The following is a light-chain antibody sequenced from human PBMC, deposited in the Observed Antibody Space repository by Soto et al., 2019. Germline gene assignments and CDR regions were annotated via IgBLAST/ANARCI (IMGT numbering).Light chain of an antibody. J-gene: IGKJ5*01. CDR1: QSISRW. CDR3: QQLNSYPLT. V-gene: IGKV1-5*01. Sequence: DIEMTQYPATLSGSVGDRVTITCRASQSISRWLTWYQQKPGKAPNLLIYAASTLQSGVPSRFRGSGYGTDLTITISSLKPEDFATYFCQQLNSYPLTFGQGTRLEIK. CDR2: AAS.